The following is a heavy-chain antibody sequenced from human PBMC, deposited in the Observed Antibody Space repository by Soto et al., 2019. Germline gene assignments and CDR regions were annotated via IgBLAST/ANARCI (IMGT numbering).Heavy chain of an antibody. CDR1: GYTFTSYG. CDR2: ISAYNGNK. V-gene: IGHV1-18*01. J-gene: IGHJ4*02. D-gene: IGHD6-13*01. Sequence: QVQLVQSGAEVKKPGASGKVSCKASGYTFTSYGISWVRQAPGQGLEWMGWISAYNGNKKYAQKLQGRVSMTTDTSTRTAYMELRSMRSDDTAVYYCARDIGQQLFDYWGQGTLVTVSS. CDR3: ARDIGQQLFDY.